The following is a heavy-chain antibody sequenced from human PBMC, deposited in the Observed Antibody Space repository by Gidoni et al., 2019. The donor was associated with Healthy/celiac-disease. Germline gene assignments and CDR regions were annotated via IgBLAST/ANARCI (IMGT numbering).Heavy chain of an antibody. CDR3: ATDGIAAADAEYFQH. D-gene: IGHD6-13*01. CDR2: FDPEEGES. J-gene: IGHJ1*01. V-gene: IGHV1-24*01. Sequence: QVQLVQSGAEVKKPGASVKVYCQVSGYTLTELSIHWVRQATGKGLEWMGGFDPEEGESIYAQKFQCRFTMNEDTSTDTAYMELSSLRSEDTAVYYCATDGIAAADAEYFQHWGQGTLVTVSS. CDR1: GYTLTELS.